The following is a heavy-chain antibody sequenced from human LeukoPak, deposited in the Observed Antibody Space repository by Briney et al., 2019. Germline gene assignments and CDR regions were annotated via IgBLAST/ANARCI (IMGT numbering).Heavy chain of an antibody. Sequence: GGSLRLSCAASGFTFSSYGMHWVRQAPGKGLEWVAVISYDGSNKYYADSVKGRFTISRDNSKNTLYLQMNSLRAEDTAVYYCAKDKALVLWFGELSEPLDYWGQGTLVTVSS. J-gene: IGHJ4*02. CDR3: AKDKALVLWFGELSEPLDY. CDR2: ISYDGSNK. D-gene: IGHD3-10*01. CDR1: GFTFSSYG. V-gene: IGHV3-30*18.